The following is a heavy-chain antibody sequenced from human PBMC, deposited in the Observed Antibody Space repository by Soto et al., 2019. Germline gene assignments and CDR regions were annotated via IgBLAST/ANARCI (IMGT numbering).Heavy chain of an antibody. Sequence: SETLSLTCTVSGGSISSGGYYWGWIRQHPGKGLEWIGYIYYSGSTYYNPSLKSRVTISVDTSKNQFSLKLSSVTAADTAVYYCARGMAGGYYYGMDVWGQGTTVTVSS. D-gene: IGHD2-8*01. CDR3: ARGMAGGYYYGMDV. J-gene: IGHJ6*02. V-gene: IGHV4-31*03. CDR2: IYYSGST. CDR1: GGSISSGGYY.